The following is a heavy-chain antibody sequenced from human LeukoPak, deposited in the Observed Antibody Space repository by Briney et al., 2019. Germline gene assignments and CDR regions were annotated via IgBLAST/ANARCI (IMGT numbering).Heavy chain of an antibody. Sequence: PGGSLRLSCAASGFTFSSYAMSWVRQAPGKGLEWVSAISGSGGSTYYADSVRGRFTISRGNSKKTLSLQMNSLRVEDTAIYYCAKDIQLSAWGLGTMVTVSS. J-gene: IGHJ3*01. D-gene: IGHD5-24*01. CDR3: AKDIQLSA. CDR2: ISGSGGST. CDR1: GFTFSSYA. V-gene: IGHV3-23*01.